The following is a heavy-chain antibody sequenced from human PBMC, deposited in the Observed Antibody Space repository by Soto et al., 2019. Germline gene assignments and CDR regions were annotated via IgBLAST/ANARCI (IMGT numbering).Heavy chain of an antibody. CDR3: ARGGGVGVAGSAAFDM. V-gene: IGHV1-2*02. J-gene: IGHJ3*02. CDR2: INPATGAA. CDR1: GYPVTAYY. Sequence: QLHLVQSGAVVKKPGASVTVSCSASGYPVTAYYMHWVRQAPGRGLEWMGGINPATGAAKYTQTFRGRVTMTRDTSTSTVLMELSGLTSEDPAVFYCARGGGVGVAGSAAFDMWGQGTLVTVSS. D-gene: IGHD3-3*01.